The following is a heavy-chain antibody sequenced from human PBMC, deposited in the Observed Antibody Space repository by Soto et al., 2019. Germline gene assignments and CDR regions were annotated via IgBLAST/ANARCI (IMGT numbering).Heavy chain of an antibody. CDR3: ARDRSAAGYFDY. Sequence: GGSLRLSCAASGFTFSSYAMHWVRQAPGKGLEWVAVISYDGSNKYYADSVKGRFTISRDNSKNTLYLQMNSLRAEDTAVYYCARDRSAAGYFDYWGQGTLVTVSS. CDR2: ISYDGSNK. J-gene: IGHJ4*02. D-gene: IGHD6-13*01. V-gene: IGHV3-30-3*01. CDR1: GFTFSSYA.